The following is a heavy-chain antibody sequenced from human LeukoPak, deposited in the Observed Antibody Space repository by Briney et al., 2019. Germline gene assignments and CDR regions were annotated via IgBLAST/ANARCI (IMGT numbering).Heavy chain of an antibody. Sequence: ASVKVSCKASGYTFTGYYMHWVRQAPGQGLEWMGWINPNSGGTNYAQKFQGRVTMTRDTSISTAYMELSRLRSDDTAVYYCARGELDDYSKDHGVGYWGQGTLVTVSS. V-gene: IGHV1-2*02. J-gene: IGHJ4*02. CDR2: INPNSGGT. CDR3: ARGELDDYSKDHGVGY. CDR1: GYTFTGYY. D-gene: IGHD4-11*01.